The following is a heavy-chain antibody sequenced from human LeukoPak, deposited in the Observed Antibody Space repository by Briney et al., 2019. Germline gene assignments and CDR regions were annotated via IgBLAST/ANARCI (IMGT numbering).Heavy chain of an antibody. CDR3: ARRHDYGGNTFDY. V-gene: IGHV4-39*01. CDR1: GGSISSSSYY. J-gene: IGHJ4*02. D-gene: IGHD4-23*01. Sequence: TSETLSLTCTVSGGSISSSSYYWGWIRQPPGKGLEWIGSIYYSGSTYYNPSLKSRVTISVDTSKNQFSLKLSSMTAADTVVYYCARRHDYGGNTFDYWGQGTLVTVSS. CDR2: IYYSGST.